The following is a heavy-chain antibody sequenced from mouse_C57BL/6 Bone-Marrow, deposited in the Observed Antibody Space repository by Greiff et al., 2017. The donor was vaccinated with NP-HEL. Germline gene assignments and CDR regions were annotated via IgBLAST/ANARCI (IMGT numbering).Heavy chain of an antibody. CDR3: ARIPWDEGDY. CDR2: IWWDDDK. Sequence: QVQLKESGPGILQPSQTLSLTCSFSGFSLSTFGMGVGWLRQPSGKGLEWLAHIWWDDDKYYNPALKSRLTISKDTTKNQVFLRLANVDTAGTDTYYCARIPWDEGDYWGQGTTLTVSS. CDR1: GFSLSTFGMG. J-gene: IGHJ2*01. D-gene: IGHD4-1*01. V-gene: IGHV8-8*01.